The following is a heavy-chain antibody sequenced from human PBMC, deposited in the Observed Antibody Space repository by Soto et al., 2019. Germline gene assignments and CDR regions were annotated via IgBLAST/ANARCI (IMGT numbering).Heavy chain of an antibody. J-gene: IGHJ6*02. Sequence: GGSLRLSCAASGFTFSSYSMNWVRQAPGKGLEWVSSISSSSSYIYYADSVKGRFTISRDNAKNSLYLQMNSLRAEDTAVYYCATTFYYYDSSGYYSRKYYYYYGMDVWGQGTTVTVSS. D-gene: IGHD3-22*01. CDR2: ISSSSSYI. CDR1: GFTFSSYS. V-gene: IGHV3-21*01. CDR3: ATTFYYYDSSGYYSRKYYYYYGMDV.